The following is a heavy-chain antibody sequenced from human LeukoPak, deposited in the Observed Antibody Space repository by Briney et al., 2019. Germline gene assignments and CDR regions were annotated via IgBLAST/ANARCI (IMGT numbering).Heavy chain of an antibody. J-gene: IGHJ4*02. Sequence: PGGSLRLSCAASGFTFSSYAMRRVGQAPGKGLDWGAVISYDGSNKYYADSVKGRFTISRDNSKNTLYLQMTSLRAEDTAVYYCAREASTLVVQGAMPAFWGQGTLVTVSS. D-gene: IGHD2-2*01. CDR2: ISYDGSNK. V-gene: IGHV3-30*04. CDR1: GFTFSSYA. CDR3: AREASTLVVQGAMPAF.